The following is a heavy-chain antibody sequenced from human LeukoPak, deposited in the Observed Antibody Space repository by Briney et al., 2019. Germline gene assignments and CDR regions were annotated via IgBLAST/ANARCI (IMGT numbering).Heavy chain of an antibody. Sequence: GGSLRLSCSASGLTLSWYAMHWVRQAPGKGLEYVSTISSNGGSTYYADSVKGRFTISRDNSEHTLYLQMSSLRAEDTAVYYCVKGSSGWYEGYFDYWGQGTLVTVSS. CDR2: ISSNGGST. CDR1: GLTLSWYA. D-gene: IGHD6-19*01. V-gene: IGHV3-64D*08. CDR3: VKGSSGWYEGYFDY. J-gene: IGHJ4*02.